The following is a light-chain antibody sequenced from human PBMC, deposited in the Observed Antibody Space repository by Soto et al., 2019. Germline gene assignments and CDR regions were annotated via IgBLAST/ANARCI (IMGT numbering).Light chain of an antibody. CDR1: SSDVGGFNY. Sequence: QSALTQPRSVSGSPAQSVSISCTGTSSDVGGFNYVSWYQQHPGKAPKLMIYDVTERPSGVPDRFSGSKSGNTASLTISGLQAEDEADYYYCSYGGTDTFWVFGGGTKVTVL. CDR2: DVT. J-gene: IGLJ3*02. CDR3: CSYGGTDTFWV. V-gene: IGLV2-11*01.